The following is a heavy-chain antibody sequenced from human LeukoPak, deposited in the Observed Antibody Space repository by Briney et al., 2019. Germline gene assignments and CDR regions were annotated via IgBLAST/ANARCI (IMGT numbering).Heavy chain of an antibody. CDR2: IKLDGSDQ. D-gene: IGHD3-16*01. V-gene: IGHV3-7*01. J-gene: IGHJ4*02. CDR1: GFTFSDHW. Sequence: PGGSLRLSCAASGFTFSDHWMSWVRQAPGKGLECVANIKLDGSDQSYVDSVKGRFTISRDNAKNSMYLQMSSLRAEDTAVYYCARGGGRFDYWGQGTPVTVSS. CDR3: ARGGGRFDY.